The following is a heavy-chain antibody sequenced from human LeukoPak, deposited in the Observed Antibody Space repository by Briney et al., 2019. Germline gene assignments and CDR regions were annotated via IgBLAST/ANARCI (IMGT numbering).Heavy chain of an antibody. CDR3: TTGEWELLSRDYFDY. Sequence: GGSLRLSCAASGFTFSSYEMNWVRQAPGKGLEWASYISSSGSTIYYADSVKGRFTISRDNSKNTLYLQMNSLKTEDTAVYYCTTGEWELLSRDYFDYWGQGTLVTVSS. CDR2: ISSSGSTI. V-gene: IGHV3-48*03. CDR1: GFTFSSYE. D-gene: IGHD1-26*01. J-gene: IGHJ4*02.